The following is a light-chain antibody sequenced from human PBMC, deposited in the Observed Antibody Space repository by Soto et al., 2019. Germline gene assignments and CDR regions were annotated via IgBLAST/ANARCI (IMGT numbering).Light chain of an antibody. CDR2: AAS. CDR1: QSIGHY. Sequence: DIQMTQSPSSLSASVGDRVTITCRASQSIGHYVNWYQHKSGTAPKLLIYAASNLQSGVPSRLTGSGYGTDFTLTISSLQPEDFATYYCQQSYIIPRAFGQGTTVDIK. CDR3: QQSYIIPRA. J-gene: IGKJ1*01. V-gene: IGKV1-39*01.